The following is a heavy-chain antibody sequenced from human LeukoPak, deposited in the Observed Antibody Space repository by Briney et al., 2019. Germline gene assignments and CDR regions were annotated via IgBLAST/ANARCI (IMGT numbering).Heavy chain of an antibody. CDR2: ISSSGSTI. V-gene: IGHV3-11*01. CDR3: ARDLRFGDLGYCSSTSCYVEERLH. J-gene: IGHJ4*02. CDR1: GFTFSDYY. Sequence: GGSLRLSCAASGFTFSDYYMSWIRQAPGKGLEWVSYISSSGSTIYYADSVKGRFTISRDNAKNSLYLQMNSLRAEDTAVYYCARDLRFGDLGYCSSTSCYVEERLHWGQGTLVTVSS. D-gene: IGHD2-2*01.